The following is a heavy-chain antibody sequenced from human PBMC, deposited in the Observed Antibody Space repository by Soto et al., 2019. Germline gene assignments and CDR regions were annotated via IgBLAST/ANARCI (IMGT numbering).Heavy chain of an antibody. CDR1: GASITDSRYF. CDR3: ATRILRPSDY. J-gene: IGHJ4*02. CDR2: VDYAGTT. Sequence: QLHLQESGPGLVNPSETLSLTCTVSGASITDSRYFWGWIRQPPGKGLEWIATVDYAGTTYYNSSLNSRVTISVDTSKNQFSLRLDSVTAADTAVHYCATRILRPSDYWGQGILVTVSS. V-gene: IGHV4-39*01.